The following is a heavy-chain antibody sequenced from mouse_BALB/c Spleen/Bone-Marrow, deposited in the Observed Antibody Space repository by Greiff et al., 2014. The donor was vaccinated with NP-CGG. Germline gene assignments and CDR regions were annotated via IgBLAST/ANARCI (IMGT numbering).Heavy chain of an antibody. CDR3: ARSEYFGSSYDY. V-gene: IGHV1-14*01. D-gene: IGHD1-1*01. CDR1: GYTFTSYV. CDR2: INPYNDGT. J-gene: IGHJ2*01. Sequence: EVQLQESGPELVKPGASVKMSCKASGYTFTSYVMHWMKQKPGQGLEWIGYINPYNDGTKYNETFKGKATLTSDKSSSTAYMDLSSLTSEDSAVYFCARSEYFGSSYDYWGQGATLTVSS.